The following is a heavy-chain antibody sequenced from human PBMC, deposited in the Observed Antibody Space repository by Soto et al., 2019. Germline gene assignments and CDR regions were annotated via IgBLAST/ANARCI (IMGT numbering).Heavy chain of an antibody. Sequence: ASVKVSCKASGYTFTSYAMHWVRQAPGQRLEWMGWINAGNGNTKYSQKFQGRVTITRDTSASTAYMELSSLRSEDTAVYYCARDVSTLGYCSGGSCSAFDYWGQGTLVTVSS. CDR2: INAGNGNT. CDR3: ARDVSTLGYCSGGSCSAFDY. CDR1: GYTFTSYA. D-gene: IGHD2-15*01. V-gene: IGHV1-3*01. J-gene: IGHJ4*02.